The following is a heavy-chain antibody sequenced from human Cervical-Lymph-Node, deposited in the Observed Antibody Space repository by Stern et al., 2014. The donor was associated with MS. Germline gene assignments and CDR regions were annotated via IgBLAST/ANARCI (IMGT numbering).Heavy chain of an antibody. Sequence: QLVQSGAEVKKPGSSVKVSCKASGGTFSYYAFSWLRQAPGQGLEWVGGIIPIVGTANYAQKFQGRVTITADGSIKTAYMEVNSLRSEDTAVYYCARDQRHYGSGHFAFDIWGQGTMVTVSS. V-gene: IGHV1-69*01. CDR1: GGTFSYYA. D-gene: IGHD3-10*01. CDR2: IIPIVGTA. CDR3: ARDQRHYGSGHFAFDI. J-gene: IGHJ3*02.